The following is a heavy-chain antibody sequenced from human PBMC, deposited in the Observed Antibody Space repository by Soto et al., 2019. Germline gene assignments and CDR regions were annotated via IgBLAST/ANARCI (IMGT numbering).Heavy chain of an antibody. D-gene: IGHD2-15*01. CDR2: FNNVGSI. Sequence: EVQLVESGGGVVQPGGSLRLSCAASGFAVSSTYMSWVRQPPGREPEWVALFNNVGSIYYSESVKGRFTISRDSSKNTLELQLNSLRAEDTAVYYCVRDDVYCGGGRCFGVPMDVWGKGTTVTVSS. V-gene: IGHV3-66*01. CDR3: VRDDVYCGGGRCFGVPMDV. CDR1: GFAVSSTY. J-gene: IGHJ6*03.